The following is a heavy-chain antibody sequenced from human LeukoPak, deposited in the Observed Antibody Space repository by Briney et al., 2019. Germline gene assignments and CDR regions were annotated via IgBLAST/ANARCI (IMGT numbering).Heavy chain of an antibody. CDR2: IYHSWGI. CDR3: ARNVTAGFFDY. Sequence: PSETLSLTCAVSGSSITSNYFWAWFRQPPGKGLEWIATIYHSWGIYFNPSLKSRVSISLDASNNQFFLKLPSVTAADTAIYYCARNVTAGFFDYWGQGILITVSS. V-gene: IGHV4-38-2*01. J-gene: IGHJ4*02. CDR1: GSSITSNYF. D-gene: IGHD1-1*01.